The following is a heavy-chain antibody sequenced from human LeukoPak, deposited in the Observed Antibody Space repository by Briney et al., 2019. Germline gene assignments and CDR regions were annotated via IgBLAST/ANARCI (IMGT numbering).Heavy chain of an antibody. CDR2: IIPILGIA. D-gene: IGHD6-13*01. Sequence: SVKVSFKASGCTFSSYTISWVRQAPGQGLEWMGRIIPILGIANYAQTFQGRVTIATDKSTSTAYMELSSLRSEDTAVYYCARDRKVAAATYYYYYMDVWGKGTTVTVSS. J-gene: IGHJ6*03. CDR1: GCTFSSYT. V-gene: IGHV1-69*04. CDR3: ARDRKVAAATYYYYYMDV.